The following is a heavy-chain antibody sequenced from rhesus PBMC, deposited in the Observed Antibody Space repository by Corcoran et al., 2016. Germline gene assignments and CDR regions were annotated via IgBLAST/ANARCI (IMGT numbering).Heavy chain of an antibody. CDR3: ARGDSGTWIPFDY. D-gene: IGHD6-25*01. CDR2: IYCSTGST. CDR1: GYSISSNY. V-gene: IGHV4-147*01. Sequence: QVQLQESGPGLVKPSETLSLTCAVSGYSISSNYWSWIRQPPGKGLELIGYIYCSTGSTYYNPSLKSRCNISTDPSKNQVSLKLSSVTAADTAVYYCARGDSGTWIPFDYWGQGVLVTVSS. J-gene: IGHJ4*01.